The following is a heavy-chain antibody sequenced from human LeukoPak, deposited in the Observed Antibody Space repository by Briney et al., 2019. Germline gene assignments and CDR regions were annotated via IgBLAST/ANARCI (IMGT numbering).Heavy chain of an antibody. CDR2: FDPEDGET. CDR1: GYTLTELS. J-gene: IGHJ4*02. D-gene: IGHD6-13*01. Sequence: GPVKVSCKVSGYTLTELSMHWVRPAPGKGLEWMGGFDPEDGETIYAQKFQGRVTMTEDTSTDTAYMELSSLRSEDTAVYYCATVGAAAGKTYYIDYWGKGTLVTVSS. V-gene: IGHV1-24*01. CDR3: ATVGAAAGKTYYIDY.